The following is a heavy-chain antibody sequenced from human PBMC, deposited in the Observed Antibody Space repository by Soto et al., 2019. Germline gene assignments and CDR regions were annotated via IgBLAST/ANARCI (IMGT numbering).Heavy chain of an antibody. D-gene: IGHD4-4*01. CDR3: AREYSSFEY. J-gene: IGHJ4*02. V-gene: IGHV4-59*01. CDR1: GGSISTYY. Sequence: QVQLQESGPGLVKPSETLSLTCTVSGGSISTYYWSWIRQPPGKGLEWIGYIHYSGYTSYNPSLKSRVTISVDTSKNQLSRDLTSVTAADTAVYYCAREYSSFEYWGQGTQVTVSS. CDR2: IHYSGYT.